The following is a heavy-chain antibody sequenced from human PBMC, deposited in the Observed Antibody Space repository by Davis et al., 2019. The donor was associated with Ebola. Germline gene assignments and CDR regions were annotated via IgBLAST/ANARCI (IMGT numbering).Heavy chain of an antibody. Sequence: SETLSLTCAVYGGSFSGYYWSWIRQPPGKGLEWIGEINHSGSTNNNPSLKSRVTISIDKSKNQIFLTLTSVTVADTAIYYCARRVRSSSDLDSWGQGTLVTVS. CDR2: INHSGST. CDR1: GGSFSGYY. V-gene: IGHV4-34*01. CDR3: ARRVRSSSDLDS. D-gene: IGHD3-3*01. J-gene: IGHJ4*02.